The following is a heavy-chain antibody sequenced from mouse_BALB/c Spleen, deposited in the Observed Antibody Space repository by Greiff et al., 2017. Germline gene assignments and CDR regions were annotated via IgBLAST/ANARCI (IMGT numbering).Heavy chain of an antibody. V-gene: IGHV1S29*02. Sequence: VQLQQSGPELVKPGASVKISCKASGYTFTDYNMHWVKQSHGTSLEWIGYIYPYTGGTGYNQKFKSKATLTVDNSSSTAYMELRSLTSEDSAVYYCARGGPYWYFDVWGAGTTVTVSS. J-gene: IGHJ1*01. CDR2: IYPYTGGT. CDR3: ARGGPYWYFDV. CDR1: GYTFTDYN. D-gene: IGHD1-1*02.